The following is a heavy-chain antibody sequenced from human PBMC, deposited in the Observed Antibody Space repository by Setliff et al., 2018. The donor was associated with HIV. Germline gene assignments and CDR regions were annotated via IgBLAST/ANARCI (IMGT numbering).Heavy chain of an antibody. CDR3: ASLFADV. CDR2: IYFSGST. CDR1: GDSISNPNYY. Sequence: PSETLSLTCSVSGDSISNPNYYWGWIRQPPGKGLEWIGSIYFSGSTYYNPSLKSRVTISVDTSKNQFSLKLSSVTAADTAVYYCASLFADVWGKGTTVTVSS. V-gene: IGHV4-39*01. J-gene: IGHJ6*04.